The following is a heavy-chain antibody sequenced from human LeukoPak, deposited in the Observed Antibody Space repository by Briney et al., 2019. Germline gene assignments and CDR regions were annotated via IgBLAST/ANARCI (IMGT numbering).Heavy chain of an antibody. Sequence: ASVKVSCKASGGTFSSYSISWVRQAPGHGLEWMGGIIPIFGTANYAQKFQGRVTITADKSTSTAYMELSSLRSEDTAVYYCARVAVAGYFDYWGQGTLVTVSS. J-gene: IGHJ4*02. CDR1: GGTFSSYS. V-gene: IGHV1-69*06. D-gene: IGHD6-19*01. CDR3: ARVAVAGYFDY. CDR2: IIPIFGTA.